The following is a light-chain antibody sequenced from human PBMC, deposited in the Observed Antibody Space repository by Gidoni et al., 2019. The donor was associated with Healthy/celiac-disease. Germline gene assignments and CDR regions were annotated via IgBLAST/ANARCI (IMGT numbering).Light chain of an antibody. CDR2: DVR. J-gene: IGLJ2*01. Sequence: HSALTQPRSVSGSPGQSVTISCTGTSSDVGGYNYVPWYQQHPGKAPKLMIYDVRKRPSGVPDRFSGSKSGNTASLTISGLQAEDEADYYCCSYAGSYTGVFGGGTKLTVL. CDR3: CSYAGSYTGV. V-gene: IGLV2-11*01. CDR1: SSDVGGYNY.